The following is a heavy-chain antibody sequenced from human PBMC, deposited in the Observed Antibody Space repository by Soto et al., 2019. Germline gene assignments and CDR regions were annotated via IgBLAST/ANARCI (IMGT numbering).Heavy chain of an antibody. CDR1: GDIFTDYD. CDR3: TTGVTAGYAFWSTTRGDLLAP. V-gene: IGHV1-8*01. J-gene: IGHJ5*02. CDR2: MSPATGRTKT. Sequence: ASVKVSCKASGDIFTDYDVSWVRQAAGQGLEWMGWMSPATGRTKTSYLPQLEDRISMTWDTSLSTAYLEVRSLTSDDTAVYYLTTGVTAGYAFWSTTRGDLLAPSGQGSFVTVSA. D-gene: IGHD3-16*01.